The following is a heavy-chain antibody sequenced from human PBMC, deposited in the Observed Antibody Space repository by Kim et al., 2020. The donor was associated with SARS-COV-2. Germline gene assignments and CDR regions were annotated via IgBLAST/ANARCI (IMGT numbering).Heavy chain of an antibody. CDR2: ISYDGSNK. CDR3: ARGFGLLWFRENTKAFDY. V-gene: IGHV3-30*04. J-gene: IGHJ4*02. D-gene: IGHD3-10*01. CDR1: GFTFSSYA. Sequence: GGSLRLSCAASGFTFSSYAMHWVRQAPGKGLEWVAVISYDGSNKYYVDSVKGRFTISRDNSKNTLYLQMNSLRAEDTAVYYCARGFGLLWFRENTKAFDYWGQGTLVTVSS.